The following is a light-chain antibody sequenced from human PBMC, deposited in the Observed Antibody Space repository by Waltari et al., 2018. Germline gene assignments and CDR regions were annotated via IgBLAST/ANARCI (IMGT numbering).Light chain of an antibody. CDR3: QQYYSTIFT. J-gene: IGKJ3*01. V-gene: IGKV4-1*01. CDR2: WAS. CDR1: QSVLYRSNNKNY. Sequence: DIVVTQSPGSLAVSLGERATINCKSSQSVLYRSNNKNYLAWYQQKPGQPPKLLIYWASTRESGVPDRFSGSGSGTDFTLTISSLQAEDVAVYYCQQYYSTIFTFGPGTKVDIK.